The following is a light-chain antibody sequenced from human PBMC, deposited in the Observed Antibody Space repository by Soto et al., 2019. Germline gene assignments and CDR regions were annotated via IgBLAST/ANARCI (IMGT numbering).Light chain of an antibody. Sequence: VLTQSPGTLSLSPGERATLSCRASHTVSSSYLAWFQQNPGQAPRLLISGASNRAAGTPDRFSGSGSGTDFTLTISRLEPEDFAVYYCQQYGSSGTFGQGTKVDIK. J-gene: IGKJ1*01. CDR3: QQYGSSGT. V-gene: IGKV3-20*01. CDR1: HTVSSSY. CDR2: GAS.